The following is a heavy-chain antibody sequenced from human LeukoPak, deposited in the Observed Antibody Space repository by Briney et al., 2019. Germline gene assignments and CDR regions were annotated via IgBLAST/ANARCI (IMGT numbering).Heavy chain of an antibody. Sequence: GGSLGLSCAASGFTSSSYSMMWGRQAPGRGLEWVSFNNTGSSTIYYADSVKGRFTISRDNAKNSLYLHMNTLRAEDTAVYYCGRSDLDYWGQGTLVTVSS. CDR1: GFTSSSYS. V-gene: IGHV3-48*04. CDR3: GRSDLDY. CDR2: NNTGSSTI. J-gene: IGHJ4*02.